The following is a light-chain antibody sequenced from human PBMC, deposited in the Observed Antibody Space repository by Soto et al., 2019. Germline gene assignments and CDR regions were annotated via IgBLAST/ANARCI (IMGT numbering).Light chain of an antibody. CDR1: QTINTS. CDR2: VAS. V-gene: IGKV1-39*01. J-gene: IGKJ5*01. CDR3: QQTYNPPSIT. Sequence: DIQMTQSPSSLSASVGDTVTITFRASQTINTSLNWYQQQPWKAPNLLLYVASRLQRGVPSSFSVSGAGSDFTLGIRSLQPEDFAPYYCQQTYNPPSITFGQGTRLDI.